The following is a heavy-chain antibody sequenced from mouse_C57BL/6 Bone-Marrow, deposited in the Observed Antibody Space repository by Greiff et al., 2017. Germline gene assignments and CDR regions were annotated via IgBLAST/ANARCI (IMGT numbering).Heavy chain of an antibody. CDR3: ARHGYSNAWFAY. D-gene: IGHD2-5*01. Sequence: VQLQQSGTELVKPGASVKLSCKASGYSFTSYWMHWVKQRPGQGLEWIGNINPSNGGTNYYEKFKSQATLTVDKSSSTAYMQLSSLASEDSAVYYCARHGYSNAWFAYWGQGTLVTVSA. J-gene: IGHJ3*01. V-gene: IGHV1-53*01. CDR1: GYSFTSYW. CDR2: INPSNGGT.